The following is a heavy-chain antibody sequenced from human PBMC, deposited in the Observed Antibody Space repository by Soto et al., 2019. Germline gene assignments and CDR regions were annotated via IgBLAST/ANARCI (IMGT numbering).Heavy chain of an antibody. CDR1: GHIVPSYC. V-gene: IGHV1-46*01. D-gene: IGHD3-10*01. CDR3: ARGAVGLVARGFGMDV. Sequence: QLQLVQSGAEVKKPGASVRVSCKASGHIVPSYCVHWVRQVPGQGLEWTGVTDAIGGRPTYAQRVDGRVTLTTDTSTSTVYMEMSSLGSEEAAVYYCARGAVGLVARGFGMDVWGQGTTVTVSS. CDR2: TDAIGGRP. J-gene: IGHJ6*02.